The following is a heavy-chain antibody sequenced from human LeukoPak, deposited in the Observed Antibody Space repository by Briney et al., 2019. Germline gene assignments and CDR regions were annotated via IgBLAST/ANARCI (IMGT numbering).Heavy chain of an antibody. V-gene: IGHV4-31*03. Sequence: SETLSLTCTVSGGSISSDGYYWTWIRQHPGKGLEWIGYIYHSGTTYYNPSLESRVTLSVDTSKNQFSLRLSSVTAAETAVYYCARYGDSGGWLAFDIWGQGTMANVSS. CDR2: IYHSGTT. CDR1: GGSISSDGYY. J-gene: IGHJ3*02. CDR3: ARYGDSGGWLAFDI. D-gene: IGHD3-22*01.